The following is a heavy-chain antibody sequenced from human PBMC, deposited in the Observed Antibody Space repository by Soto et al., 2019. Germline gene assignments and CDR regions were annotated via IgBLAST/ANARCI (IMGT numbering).Heavy chain of an antibody. Sequence: QVQLQESGPGLVKPSETLSLTCTVSGGSISPYYWTWIRQPPGKGLEWIGYIYDTGRTNYNPSLKSRVTISVDTAKNHRSLKLYSVTAADTAVYYCPRGACRTGGDYWGQGTLVTVSS. CDR3: PRGACRTGGDY. D-gene: IGHD2-2*01. J-gene: IGHJ4*02. CDR2: IYDTGRT. CDR1: GGSISPYY. V-gene: IGHV4-59*12.